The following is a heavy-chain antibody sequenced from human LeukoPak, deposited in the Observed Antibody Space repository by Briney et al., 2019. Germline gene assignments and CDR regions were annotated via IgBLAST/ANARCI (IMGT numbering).Heavy chain of an antibody. J-gene: IGHJ5*02. V-gene: IGHV1-2*02. CDR3: AKDRVDRNWGSSIWFDP. CDR2: INPNSGGT. CDR1: GYTFTGYY. D-gene: IGHD7-27*01. Sequence: ASVKVSCKASGYTFTGYYMHWVRQAPGQGLEWMGWINPNSGGTNYAQKFQGRVTMTRDTSISTAYMELSRLRSDDTAVYYCAKDRVDRNWGSSIWFDPWGQGTLVTVSS.